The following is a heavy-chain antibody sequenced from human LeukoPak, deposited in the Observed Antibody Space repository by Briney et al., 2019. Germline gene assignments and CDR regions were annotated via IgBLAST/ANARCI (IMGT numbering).Heavy chain of an antibody. J-gene: IGHJ3*02. V-gene: IGHV3-21*01. Sequence: PGGSLRLSCTASGFTFGDYAMSWVRQAPGKGLEWVSSISRSSSYIYYADSVKGRFTISRDNATNSLYLQMNSLRAEDTAVYYCARPTVEMATTDALDIWGQGTMVTVSS. D-gene: IGHD5-24*01. CDR3: ARPTVEMATTDALDI. CDR1: GFTFGDYA. CDR2: ISRSSSYI.